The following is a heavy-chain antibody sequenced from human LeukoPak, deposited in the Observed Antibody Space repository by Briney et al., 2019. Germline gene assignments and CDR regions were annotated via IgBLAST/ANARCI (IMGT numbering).Heavy chain of an antibody. CDR3: ARGTTMVRGDGDYYYMDV. V-gene: IGHV4-34*01. CDR1: GGSFSGYY. CDR2: INHSGST. J-gene: IGHJ6*03. D-gene: IGHD3-10*01. Sequence: PSETLSLTCAVYGGSFSGYYWSWIRQPPGKGLEWIGEINHSGSTNYNPSLKSRVTTSVDTSKNQFSLKLSSVTAADTAVYYCARGTTMVRGDGDYYYMDVWGKGTTVTVSS.